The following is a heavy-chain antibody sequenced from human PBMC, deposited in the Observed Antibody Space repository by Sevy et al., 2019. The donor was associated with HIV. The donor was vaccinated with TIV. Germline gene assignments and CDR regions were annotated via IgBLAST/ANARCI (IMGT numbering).Heavy chain of an antibody. D-gene: IGHD1-26*01. Sequence: GGSLRLSCAASGFTFSSYWMSWVRQAPGKGLEWVANIKQDGSEKYYVDSVKGRFTISRDNAKNSLYLQMNSLRAEDTAVYYCASMWELLALRPIDIWGQGTMVTVSS. V-gene: IGHV3-7*01. CDR3: ASMWELLALRPIDI. CDR1: GFTFSSYW. J-gene: IGHJ3*02. CDR2: IKQDGSEK.